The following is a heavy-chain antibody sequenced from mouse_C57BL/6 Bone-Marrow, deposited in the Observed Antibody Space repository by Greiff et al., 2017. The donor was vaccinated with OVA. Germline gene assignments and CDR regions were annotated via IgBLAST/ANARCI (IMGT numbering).Heavy chain of an antibody. J-gene: IGHJ2*01. CDR1: GFSLSTFGMG. CDR3: ARILITTVVEASYYFDY. Sequence: QVQLKESGPGILQPSQTLSLTCSFSGFSLSTFGMGVGWIRQPSGKGLEWLAHIWWDDDKYYNPALKSRLTISKDTSKNQVFLKIANVDTADTATYYCARILITTVVEASYYFDYWGQGTTLTVSS. V-gene: IGHV8-8*01. CDR2: IWWDDDK. D-gene: IGHD1-1*01.